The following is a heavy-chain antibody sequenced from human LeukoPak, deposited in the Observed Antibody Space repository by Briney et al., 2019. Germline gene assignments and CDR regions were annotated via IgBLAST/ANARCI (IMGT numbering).Heavy chain of an antibody. D-gene: IGHD6-19*01. Sequence: GGSLRLSCTVSGFTVSSNSMSWVRQAPGKGLEWVSFIYSDNTHYSDSVKGRFTISRDNSKNTLYLQMNSLRAEDTAVYYCARDFGDLTAVAGTSLLYDYWGQGTLVTVSS. CDR1: GFTVSSNS. J-gene: IGHJ4*02. CDR2: IYSDNT. CDR3: ARDFGDLTAVAGTSLLYDY. V-gene: IGHV3-66*03.